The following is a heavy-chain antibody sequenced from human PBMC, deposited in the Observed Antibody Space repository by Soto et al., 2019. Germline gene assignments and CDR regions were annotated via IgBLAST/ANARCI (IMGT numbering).Heavy chain of an antibody. Sequence: EVQLLESGGGLVQPGGSLRLSCAASGFTFSSYAMSWVRQAPGKGLEWVSAISGSGGSTYYADSVKGRFTISRDNSKNTLNLQMNSLRAEDTAVYYCAKDGGYSSGWYFPSDDYWGQGTLVTVSS. J-gene: IGHJ4*02. CDR3: AKDGGYSSGWYFPSDDY. CDR2: ISGSGGST. V-gene: IGHV3-23*01. CDR1: GFTFSSYA. D-gene: IGHD6-19*01.